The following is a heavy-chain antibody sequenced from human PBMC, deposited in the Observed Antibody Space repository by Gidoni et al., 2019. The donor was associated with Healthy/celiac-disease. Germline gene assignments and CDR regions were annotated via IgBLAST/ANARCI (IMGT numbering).Heavy chain of an antibody. CDR1: GSTFTSYD. D-gene: IGHD5-12*01. CDR2: MNPKSGNT. CDR3: ARATPYSGYDPLDY. V-gene: IGHV1-8*01. J-gene: IGHJ4*02. Sequence: QVQLVQSGAEVKKPGASVKVSCTASGSTFTSYDIHWVRQATGQGLEWMGWMNPKSGNTGYAQKFQGRVTMTRNTSISTAYMELSSLRSEDTAGYYCARATPYSGYDPLDYWGQGTLVTVSS.